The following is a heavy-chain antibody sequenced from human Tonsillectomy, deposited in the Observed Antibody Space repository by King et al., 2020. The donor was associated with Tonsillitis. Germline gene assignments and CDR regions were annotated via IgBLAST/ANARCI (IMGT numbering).Heavy chain of an antibody. Sequence: VQLVESGGGLVQPGGSLRLSCAASGFTFSSYAMSWVRQAPGKGLEWVSIIHSDGGITHYADSVKGRFIISRVNSRNTLYLQMNSLRGEDTAVYYCARPRCGGDCSLGYYFDYWGQGTLVTVSS. CDR2: IHSDGGIT. J-gene: IGHJ4*02. CDR1: GFTFSSYA. V-gene: IGHV3-23*03. CDR3: ARPRCGGDCSLGYYFDY. D-gene: IGHD2-21*02.